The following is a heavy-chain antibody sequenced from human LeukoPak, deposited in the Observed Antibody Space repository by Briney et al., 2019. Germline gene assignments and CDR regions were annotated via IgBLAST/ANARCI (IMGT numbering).Heavy chain of an antibody. D-gene: IGHD4-17*01. CDR3: ANELSYGDYSHSFAEN. CDR1: GFTFDAFG. CDR2: IRGDAGST. Sequence: GGSLRLSCAASGFTFDAFGMTWVRQAPGKGLEWVSAIRGDAGSTGYADSVKGRFTISRDNAKNSLYLQMNSLRVEDTALYYCANELSYGDYSHSFAENWGQGTLVTVS. J-gene: IGHJ4*02. V-gene: IGHV3-20*04.